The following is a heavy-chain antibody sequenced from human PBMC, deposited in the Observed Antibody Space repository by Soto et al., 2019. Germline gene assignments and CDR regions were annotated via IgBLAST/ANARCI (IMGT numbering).Heavy chain of an antibody. CDR1: GFTFSSYG. CDR3: AKDPLSGSYSSYYYGMDV. Sequence: GGSLRLSCSASGFTFSSYGMHWVRQAPGKGLEWVAVISYDGSNKYYADSVKGRFTISRDNSKNTLYLQMNSLRAEDTAVYYCAKDPLSGSYSSYYYGMDVWGQGTTVTVSS. CDR2: ISYDGSNK. D-gene: IGHD1-26*01. J-gene: IGHJ6*02. V-gene: IGHV3-30*18.